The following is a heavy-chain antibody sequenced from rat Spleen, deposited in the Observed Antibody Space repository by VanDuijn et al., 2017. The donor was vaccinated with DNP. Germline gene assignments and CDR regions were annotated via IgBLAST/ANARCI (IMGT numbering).Heavy chain of an antibody. J-gene: IGHJ4*01. Sequence: QVQLKESGPGLVQPSQTLSLTCTVSGFSLTSYGVSWVRQPPGKGLEWIVAISSGGSSYYNSALKSRLSISRDTSKSQVFLKMNSVQTEDTAMYFCARSRPRVYAMDAWGQGTSVTVSS. V-gene: IGHV2S12*01. CDR3: ARSRPRVYAMDA. CDR1: GFSLTSYG. CDR2: ISSGGSS.